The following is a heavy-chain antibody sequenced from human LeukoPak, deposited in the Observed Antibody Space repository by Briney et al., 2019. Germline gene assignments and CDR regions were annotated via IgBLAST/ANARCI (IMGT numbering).Heavy chain of an antibody. CDR1: GFSIESDW. CDR2: VKSYNAGGTT. CDR3: RLIQGWGAGSYFLDY. D-gene: IGHD3-10*01. J-gene: IGHJ4*02. Sequence: GGSLKLSCSASGFSIESDWMSLVRQASGKGLEWVGLVKSYNAGGTTHYASPVKGRFIISRDDSINMLYLQMDSLKTEDTGVYYCRLIQGWGAGSYFLDYWGQGALVTVSS. V-gene: IGHV3-15*01.